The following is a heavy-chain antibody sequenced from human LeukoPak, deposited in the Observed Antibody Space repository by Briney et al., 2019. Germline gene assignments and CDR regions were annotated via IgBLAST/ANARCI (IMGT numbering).Heavy chain of an antibody. Sequence: GGSLRLSCAASGFTVSSNYMSWVRQAPGKGLEWVSVIYSGGSTYYADFVKGRFTISRDNSKNTLYLQMNSLRAEDTAVYYCARGGPDYGDGATPEHYFDYWGQGTLVTVSS. CDR1: GFTVSSNY. CDR3: ARGGPDYGDGATPEHYFDY. D-gene: IGHD4-17*01. J-gene: IGHJ4*02. V-gene: IGHV3-53*01. CDR2: IYSGGST.